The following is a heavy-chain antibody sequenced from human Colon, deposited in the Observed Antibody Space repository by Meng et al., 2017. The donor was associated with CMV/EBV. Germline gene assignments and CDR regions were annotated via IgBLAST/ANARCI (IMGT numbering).Heavy chain of an antibody. V-gene: IGHV3-23*01. CDR2: FTGNGGKK. CDR1: GFTFSTSA. J-gene: IGHJ5*02. Sequence: GSLKISCAASGFTFSTSAMGWVRQAPGQGLEWVSGFTGNGGKKYYADSVKGRFTISSDNSKNMLYLQMNSLRAEDTAVYYCAKVSKGWFDPWGQGTLVTVSS. CDR3: AKVSKGWFDP.